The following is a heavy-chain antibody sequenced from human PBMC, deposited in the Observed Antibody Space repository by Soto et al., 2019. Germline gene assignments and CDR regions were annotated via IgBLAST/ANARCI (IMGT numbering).Heavy chain of an antibody. CDR1: GGTFSSYA. V-gene: IGHV1-69*06. CDR2: IVPLFRTT. D-gene: IGHD6-13*01. CDR3: ARGGYSSTWSNLLDRSGLDV. J-gene: IGHJ6*02. Sequence: QVQLVQSGAEAKKPGSSVKVSCKTSGGTFSSYAISWVRQAPGQGLEWMGGIVPLFRTTNYAQKFQGKVTLTADTSTYTVYMEVSGRRSGDSAVYYCARGGYSSTWSNLLDRSGLDVWGQGTTVTVSS.